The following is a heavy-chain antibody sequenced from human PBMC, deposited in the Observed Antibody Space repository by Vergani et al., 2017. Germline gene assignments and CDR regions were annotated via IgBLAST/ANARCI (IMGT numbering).Heavy chain of an antibody. J-gene: IGHJ4*02. CDR3: ARAFVRFTMVANMDYLDY. Sequence: QLQLQESGPGLVKPSETLSLTCTVSGGSISSSSYYWGWIRQPPGKGLEWIGSIYYSGSTYYNPSLKSRVTISVDTSKNQFSLKLSSVTAADTAVYYCARAFVRFTMVANMDYLDYWGQGTLVTVSS. D-gene: IGHD3-10*01. CDR1: GGSISSSSYY. CDR2: IYYSGST. V-gene: IGHV4-39*01.